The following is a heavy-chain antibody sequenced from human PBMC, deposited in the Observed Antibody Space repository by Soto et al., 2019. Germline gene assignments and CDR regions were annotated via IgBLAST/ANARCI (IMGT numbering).Heavy chain of an antibody. V-gene: IGHV4-59*01. CDR1: GGSITSYY. CDR3: ARDQNGSPYFDY. CDR2: VFHSGIT. D-gene: IGHD1-26*01. J-gene: IGHJ4*02. Sequence: SETLSLTCTVSGGSITSYYWSWIRQPPGKGLEWIGYVFHSGITGYNPSLKSRVTISVDASKNLFSLKLSSVTAADTAVYYCARDQNGSPYFDYWGQGTLVTVSS.